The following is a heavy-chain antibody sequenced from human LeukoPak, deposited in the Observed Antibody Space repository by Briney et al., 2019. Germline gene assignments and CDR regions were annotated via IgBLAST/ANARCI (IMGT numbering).Heavy chain of an antibody. CDR1: GGPISSGGYY. J-gene: IGHJ3*02. Sequence: SETLSLTCTVSGGPISSGGYYWSWIRQHPGKGLEWIGYIYYSGSTYYNPSLKSRVTISVDMSKNQFSLKLSSVTAADTAVYYCARVYVVVTADDAFDIWGQGTMVTVSS. V-gene: IGHV4-31*03. CDR3: ARVYVVVTADDAFDI. D-gene: IGHD2-21*02. CDR2: IYYSGST.